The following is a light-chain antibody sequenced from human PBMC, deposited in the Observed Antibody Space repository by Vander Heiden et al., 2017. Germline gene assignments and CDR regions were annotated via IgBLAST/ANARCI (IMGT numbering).Light chain of an antibody. J-gene: IGKJ1*01. Sequence: DIQMTQSPSSLSASVGDRVTITCRASQSISSYLNWYQQKPGTAPKLLIYAASSLQSGVPSRFSGSGSGTDFTLTISRLQPEDFATYYCQQSDRTPRTFGQGTKVXIK. CDR2: AAS. V-gene: IGKV1-39*01. CDR1: QSISSY. CDR3: QQSDRTPRT.